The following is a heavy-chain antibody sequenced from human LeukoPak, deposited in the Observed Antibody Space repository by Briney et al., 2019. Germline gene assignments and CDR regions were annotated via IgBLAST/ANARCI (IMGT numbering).Heavy chain of an antibody. CDR3: ARDPLEAAERRYYYGMDV. J-gene: IGHJ6*02. V-gene: IGHV1-2*04. CDR2: INPNSGGT. CDR1: GYTFTGYY. D-gene: IGHD6-13*01. Sequence: GASVKVSCKASGYTFTGYYMHWVRQAPGQGLEWMGWINPNSGGTNYAQKFQGWVTMTRDTSISTAYMELSRLRSDDTAVYYCARDPLEAAERRYYYGMDVWGQGTTVTVSS.